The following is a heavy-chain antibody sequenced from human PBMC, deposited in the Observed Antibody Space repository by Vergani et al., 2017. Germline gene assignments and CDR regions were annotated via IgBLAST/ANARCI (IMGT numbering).Heavy chain of an antibody. D-gene: IGHD1-7*01. CDR1: GFSLNTRGVS. CDR2: IYWNDGK. CDR3: GYRKTELGTTGCFYPFCYYYYMDV. J-gene: IGHJ6*03. V-gene: IGHV2-5*04. Sequence: QITLKESGPTLVKPTQTLTLTCTFSGFSLNTRGVSVAWIRQPPGKALDWLALIYWNDGKHYSPSLNNRVTITKDTSKNQVVLTMTNMDYVDTGTYYCGYRKTELGTTGCFYPFCYYYYMDVWGKGTTVTVSS.